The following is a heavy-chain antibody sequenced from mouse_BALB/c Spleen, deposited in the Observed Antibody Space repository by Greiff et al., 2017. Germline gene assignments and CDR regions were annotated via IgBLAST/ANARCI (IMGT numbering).Heavy chain of an antibody. V-gene: IGHV5-12-2*01. Sequence: EVQLVESGGGLVQPGGSLKISCAASGFSFSSYTMSWVRQTPEKRLEWVAYISNGGGSTYYPDTVKGRFTISEDNAKNTLYLQMSSLKSEDTAMYYCARHGKDGDIDYWGQGTTLTVSS. CDR1: GFSFSSYT. CDR2: ISNGGGST. J-gene: IGHJ2*01. D-gene: IGHD2-3*01. CDR3: ARHGKDGDIDY.